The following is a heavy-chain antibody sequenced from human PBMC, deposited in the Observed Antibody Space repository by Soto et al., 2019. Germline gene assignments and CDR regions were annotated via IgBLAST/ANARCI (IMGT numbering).Heavy chain of an antibody. CDR3: ARDLGVLVPAAADYYGMAV. Sequence: QVQLVQSGAEVKKPGASVKVSCKASGYTFTSYGISWVRQAPGQGLEWMGWISAYNGNTNYAQKLEGRVTMTTDTSTSTAYMELRSLRSADTAVYYCARDLGVLVPAAADYYGMAVWGQGTTVTVSS. CDR1: GYTFTSYG. V-gene: IGHV1-18*01. CDR2: ISAYNGNT. D-gene: IGHD2-2*01. J-gene: IGHJ6*02.